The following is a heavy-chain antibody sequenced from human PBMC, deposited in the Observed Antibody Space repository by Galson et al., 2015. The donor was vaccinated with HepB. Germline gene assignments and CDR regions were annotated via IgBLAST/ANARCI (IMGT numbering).Heavy chain of an antibody. J-gene: IGHJ4*02. Sequence: SLRLSCAASGFTFSSYAMHWVRQAPGKGLEYVSAISSNGGSTYYADSVKGRFTISRDNSKNTLYLQMSSLRAEDTAVYYCVKGGAEGYDFWSGYYSMPVDYWGQGTLVTVSS. CDR3: VKGGAEGYDFWSGYYSMPVDY. CDR2: ISSNGGST. D-gene: IGHD3-3*01. V-gene: IGHV3-64D*06. CDR1: GFTFSSYA.